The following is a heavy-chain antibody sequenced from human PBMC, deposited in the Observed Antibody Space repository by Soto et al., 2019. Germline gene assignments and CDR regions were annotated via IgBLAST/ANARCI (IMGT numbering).Heavy chain of an antibody. J-gene: IGHJ3*02. V-gene: IGHV1-45*02. CDR3: ARSPFAGSDAFDI. CDR1: GYTFTFRY. CDR2: ITPFKGDT. Sequence: VASVKVSCKASGYTFTFRYLHWVRQAPGQALEWMGWITPFKGDTNYAQKFQDRATITSDRSVSTAYMELSTLRSDDTAMYYCARSPFAGSDAFDIWGQGTTVTVSS. D-gene: IGHD1-1*01.